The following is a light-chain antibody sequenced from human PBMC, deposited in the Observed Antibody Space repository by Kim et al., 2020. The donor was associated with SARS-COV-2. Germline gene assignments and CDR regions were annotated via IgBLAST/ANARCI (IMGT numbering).Light chain of an antibody. Sequence: SYEPTQPLSVSVALGQTARITCGGNNIGSKNVHWYQQKPGQAPVVVIYSDGNRPSGIPERFSGSNSGNTATLTISRAQAGDEADYYCQVWDSNTLFVFGTGTKVTVL. V-gene: IGLV3-9*01. CDR1: NIGSKN. J-gene: IGLJ1*01. CDR3: QVWDSNTLFV. CDR2: SDG.